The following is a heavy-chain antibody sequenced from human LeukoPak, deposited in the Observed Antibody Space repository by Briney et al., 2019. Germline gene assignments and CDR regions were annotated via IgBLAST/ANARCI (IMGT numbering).Heavy chain of an antibody. Sequence: GGSLRLSCVASGFSFDSYGMHWVRQAPGKGLVWVAFVRYDGNKEDYADSAKGRFTISKDNSRNTLYLQKNSLRPEDTAVYYCARDVNLKQLADWGQGTLVTVSS. CDR3: ARDVNLKQLAD. CDR1: GFSFDSYG. V-gene: IGHV3-30*02. CDR2: VRYDGNKE. J-gene: IGHJ4*02. D-gene: IGHD1-1*01.